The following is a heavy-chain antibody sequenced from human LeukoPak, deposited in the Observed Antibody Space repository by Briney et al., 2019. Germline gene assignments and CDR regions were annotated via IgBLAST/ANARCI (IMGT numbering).Heavy chain of an antibody. CDR2: ISNNGGYT. D-gene: IGHD2-15*01. CDR1: GFTFSSSA. CDR3: AKQLGYCSDGSCYFPY. J-gene: IGHJ4*02. V-gene: IGHV3-23*01. Sequence: GGSLRLSCAASGFTFSSSAMRWVRQAPGRGVEWVSAISNNGGYTYYADSVQCRFTISRDNTKSTLCLQRNSLRAEDTAVYYCAKQLGYCSDGSCYFPYWGQGTLVTVSS.